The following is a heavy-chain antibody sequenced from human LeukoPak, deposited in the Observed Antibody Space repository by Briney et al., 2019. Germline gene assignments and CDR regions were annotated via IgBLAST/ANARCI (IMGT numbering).Heavy chain of an antibody. CDR1: GFTFNSYA. CDR3: GLLIAAAGPRHDAFDI. V-gene: IGHV3-21*01. Sequence: GGSLRLSCVASGFTFNSYAMSWVRQAPGKGLEWVSSISSSSSFLYYADSVKGRFTISRDNAKNSLYLQMSGLRAEDTAVYYCGLLIAAAGPRHDAFDIWGQGTMVTVSS. J-gene: IGHJ3*02. CDR2: ISSSSSFL. D-gene: IGHD6-13*01.